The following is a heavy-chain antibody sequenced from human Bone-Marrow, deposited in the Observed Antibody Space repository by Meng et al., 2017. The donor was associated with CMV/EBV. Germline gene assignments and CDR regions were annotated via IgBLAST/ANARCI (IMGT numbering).Heavy chain of an antibody. V-gene: IGHV3-21*01. CDR2: ISSSSSYI. Sequence: GGSLRLSCTASGFIFSSYNMNWVRQAPGKGLEWVSSISSSSSYIYYADSVKGRFTISRDNAKNSLYLQMNSLRAEDTAVYYCARDGGEDIVVVPAAITSHYFYYWGQGTLVTVSS. J-gene: IGHJ4*02. D-gene: IGHD2-2*02. CDR3: ARDGGEDIVVVPAAITSHYFYY. CDR1: GFIFSSYN.